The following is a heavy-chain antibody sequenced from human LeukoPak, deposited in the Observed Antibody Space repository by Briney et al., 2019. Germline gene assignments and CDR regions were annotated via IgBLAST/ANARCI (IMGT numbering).Heavy chain of an antibody. J-gene: IGHJ4*02. V-gene: IGHV3-11*04. D-gene: IGHD2-8*01. CDR3: ARVSMVYADPGDYEDY. Sequence: GGSLRLSCEASGFTFSDYYMSWIRQAPGKGLEWVSYISSSGSTIYYADSVKGRFTISRDNTKNSLYLQMNTLRAEDTAVYYCARVSMVYADPGDYEDYWGQGILVTVSS. CDR1: GFTFSDYY. CDR2: ISSSGSTI.